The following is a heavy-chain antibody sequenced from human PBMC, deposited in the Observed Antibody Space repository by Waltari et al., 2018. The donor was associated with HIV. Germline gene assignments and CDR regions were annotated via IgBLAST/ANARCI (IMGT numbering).Heavy chain of an antibody. V-gene: IGHV4-39*01. J-gene: IGHJ5*02. CDR2: ISYSGST. D-gene: IGHD2-21*02. CDR3: ARRAVVVTAKGPFDP. Sequence: QLHLQESGPGPVKPSVTLSLTCTVSGDSISRSSYPWGWIRQPPGKGLEWIGSISYSGSTYYNPSLKSRVTISVDTSKNQFSLKLSSVTAADTAVYYCARRAVVVTAKGPFDPWGQGTLVTVSS. CDR1: GDSISRSSYP.